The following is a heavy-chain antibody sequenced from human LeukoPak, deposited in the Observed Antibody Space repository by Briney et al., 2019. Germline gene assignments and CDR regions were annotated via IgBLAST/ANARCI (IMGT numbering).Heavy chain of an antibody. D-gene: IGHD1-26*01. CDR1: GGSISSYY. CDR2: IYYSGST. CDR3: ARLSSSGSYCVDY. V-gene: IGHV4-59*01. J-gene: IGHJ4*02. Sequence: SETLSLTCTVSGGSISSYYWSWIRQPPGKGLEWIGYIYYSGSTNYNPSLKSRVTISVDTSKNQSSLKLSSVTAADTAVYYCARLSSSGSYCVDYWGQGTLVTVSS.